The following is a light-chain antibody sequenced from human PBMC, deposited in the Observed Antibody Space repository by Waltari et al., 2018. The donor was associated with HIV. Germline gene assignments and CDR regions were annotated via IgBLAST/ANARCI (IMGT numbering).Light chain of an antibody. CDR2: DVT. Sequence: QSALTQPASVSGSPGQAITISCTGSRRDVGTYASISWYQQHPGTAPKLIISDVTERPSGISNRFSGSKSGTTASLTISGLQAEDEAEYFCCSFAGSNFVFGSGTKVTVL. CDR1: RRDVGTYAS. V-gene: IGLV2-23*02. CDR3: CSFAGSNFV. J-gene: IGLJ1*01.